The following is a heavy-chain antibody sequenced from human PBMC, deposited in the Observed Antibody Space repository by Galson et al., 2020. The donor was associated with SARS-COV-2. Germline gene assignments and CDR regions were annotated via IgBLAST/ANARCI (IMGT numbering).Heavy chain of an antibody. CDR3: ARDYYDSSGYSYGMDV. V-gene: IGHV3-30*04. CDR2: ISYDGSNK. CDR1: GFTFSSYA. J-gene: IGHJ6*02. Sequence: GGSLRLSCAASGFTFSSYAMHWVRQAPGKGLEWVAVISYDGSNKYYADSVKGRLTISRDNSKNTLYLQMNSLRAEDTAVYYCARDYYDSSGYSYGMDVWGQGTTVTVSS. D-gene: IGHD3-22*01.